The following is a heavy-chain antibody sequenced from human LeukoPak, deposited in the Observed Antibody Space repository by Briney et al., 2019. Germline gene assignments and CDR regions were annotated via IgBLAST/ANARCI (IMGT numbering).Heavy chain of an antibody. J-gene: IGHJ4*02. CDR2: ISGSGGST. D-gene: IGHD3-9*01. CDR1: GFTFSNYA. CDR3: ATSWDYDILTGYSDHFDY. Sequence: GGSLRLSCAASGFTFSNYAMSWVRQAPGKGLEWVSAISGSGGSTYYADSVKGRFTISRDNSKNTLYLQMNSLRAEDTAVYYCATSWDYDILTGYSDHFDYWGQGTLVTVSS. V-gene: IGHV3-23*01.